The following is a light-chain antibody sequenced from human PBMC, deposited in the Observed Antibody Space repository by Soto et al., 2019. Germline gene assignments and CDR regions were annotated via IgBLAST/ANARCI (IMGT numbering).Light chain of an antibody. CDR2: GAT. V-gene: IGKV3-15*01. Sequence: EIVMTQFPATQSVSPGERATLSCRASQSVSSNLAWYQQKGGQAPRLLMYGATTRATGVPARFSGSGSGTEFTLTISSLQSEDVAVYYCQQYNNWPPGTFGQGTKLEIK. CDR3: QQYNNWPPGT. J-gene: IGKJ2*02. CDR1: QSVSSN.